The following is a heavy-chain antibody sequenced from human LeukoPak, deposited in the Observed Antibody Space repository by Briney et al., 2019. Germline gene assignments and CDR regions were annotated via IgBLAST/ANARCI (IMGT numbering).Heavy chain of an antibody. CDR1: GFTFSSYA. CDR2: ISGSGGST. V-gene: IGHV3-23*01. Sequence: GGSLRLSCAASGFTFSSYAMSWVRQAPGKGLEWVSAISGSGGSTYYADSVKGRFTISRDNSKNTLYLQMNSLRAEDTAVYYCAKASDYYDSSGYYHFDYWGQGTLVTVSS. CDR3: AKASDYYDSSGYYHFDY. J-gene: IGHJ4*02. D-gene: IGHD3-22*01.